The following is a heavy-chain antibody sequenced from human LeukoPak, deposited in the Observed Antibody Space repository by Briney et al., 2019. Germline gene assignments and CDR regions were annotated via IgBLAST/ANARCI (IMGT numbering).Heavy chain of an antibody. Sequence: GGSLRLSCAASGFNFSSYAMSWVRQAPGKGLEWVSSITSGGDYIYYADSVKGRFTTSRDNAKNSLSLQLNSLRVEDTAVYYCARGHYDVLAASYKWTPDYWGQGTLVTVSS. V-gene: IGHV3-21*01. D-gene: IGHD3-9*01. J-gene: IGHJ4*02. CDR1: GFNFSSYA. CDR2: ITSGGDYI. CDR3: ARGHYDVLAASYKWTPDY.